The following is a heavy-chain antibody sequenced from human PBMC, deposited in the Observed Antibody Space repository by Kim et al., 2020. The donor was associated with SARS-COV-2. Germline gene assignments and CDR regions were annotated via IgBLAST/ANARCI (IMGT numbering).Heavy chain of an antibody. V-gene: IGHV1-46*01. D-gene: IGHD2-2*01. CDR1: GYTFTSYY. CDR2: INPSGGST. Sequence: ASVKVSCKASGYTFTSYYMHWVRQAPGQGLEWMGIINPSGGSTSYAQKFQGRVTMTRDTSTSTVYMELSSLRYEDTSVYYCARSPLVVPAALNWFDPWGQGTLVTVSS. CDR3: ARSPLVVPAALNWFDP. J-gene: IGHJ5*02.